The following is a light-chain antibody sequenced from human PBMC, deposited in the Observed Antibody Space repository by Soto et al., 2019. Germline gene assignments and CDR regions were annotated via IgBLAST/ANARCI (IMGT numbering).Light chain of an antibody. V-gene: IGKV1-9*01. J-gene: IGKJ2*01. CDR1: QGISSY. CDR2: AAS. CDR3: QQLNSYPRT. Sequence: DIQLTQSPSFLSASVGDRVTITCRASQGISSYLAWYQQRPGKAPKLLIYAASTLQTGVPSRFSGSGPGTDSTLTISSLQPEYFATFYCQQLNSYPRTFGQGTKLEIK.